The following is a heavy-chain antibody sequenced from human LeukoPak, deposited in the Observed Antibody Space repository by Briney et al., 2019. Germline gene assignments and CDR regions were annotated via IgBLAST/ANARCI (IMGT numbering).Heavy chain of an antibody. CDR1: GFTFSSYD. Sequence: PGGSLRLSCAASGFTFSSYDMHWVRQATGKGLEWVSAIGTAGDTYYPGSVKGRFTISRENAKNSLYLQMNGLRAGDTAVYYCARGGYCGGDCYTGLTGYFDLWGRGTLVTVSS. D-gene: IGHD2-21*02. J-gene: IGHJ2*01. CDR3: ARGGYCGGDCYTGLTGYFDL. CDR2: IGTAGDT. V-gene: IGHV3-13*01.